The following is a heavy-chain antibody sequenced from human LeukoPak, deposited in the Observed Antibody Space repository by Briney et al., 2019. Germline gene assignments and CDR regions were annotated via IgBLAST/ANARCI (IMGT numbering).Heavy chain of an antibody. D-gene: IGHD7-27*01. V-gene: IGHV3-23*01. CDR1: GFTFSTYG. CDR3: ARDSPPWDWGTSDAFDI. J-gene: IGHJ3*02. CDR2: NSGGSP. Sequence: GGSLRLSCAASGFTFSTYGVYWVRQAPGKGLEWVSSNSGGSPYYADSVKGRFTISRDNSKNTLYLQMNSLRAEDTAVYYCARDSPPWDWGTSDAFDIWGQGTMVTVSS.